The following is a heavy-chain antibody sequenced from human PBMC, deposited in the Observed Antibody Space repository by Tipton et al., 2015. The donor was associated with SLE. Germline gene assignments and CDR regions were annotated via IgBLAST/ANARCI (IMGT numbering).Heavy chain of an antibody. J-gene: IGHJ4*02. Sequence: QVQLAQSGAEVKKPGASVKVSCKASGYTFTSFDINWVRQATGQGLEWMGWMNPNSGNTAYAQKFQGRVTMTRDTSISTAYMELSSLRSGDTAVYYCARAPPQLGFDYWGQGTLVTVSS. CDR2: MNPNSGNT. CDR3: ARAPPQLGFDY. D-gene: IGHD5-24*01. CDR1: GYTFTSFD. V-gene: IGHV1-8*01.